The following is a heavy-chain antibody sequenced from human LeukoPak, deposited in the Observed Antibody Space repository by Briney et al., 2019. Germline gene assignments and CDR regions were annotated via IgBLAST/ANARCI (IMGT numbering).Heavy chain of an antibody. CDR3: ATRIGGGTSYYFEY. V-gene: IGHV4-4*07. Sequence: PSETLSLTCTVSGGSISSYYWSWIRQPAGKGLEWIGRIHTTGSTNYNPSLNSRVTMSLDTSKNQFSLKLTSVTAADTAVYFCATRIGGGTSYYFEYWGQGSLVTVSS. CDR2: IHTTGST. CDR1: GGSISSYY. J-gene: IGHJ4*02. D-gene: IGHD6-6*01.